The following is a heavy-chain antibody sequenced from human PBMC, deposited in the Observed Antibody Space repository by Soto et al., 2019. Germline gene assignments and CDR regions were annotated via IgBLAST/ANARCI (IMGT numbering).Heavy chain of an antibody. Sequence: ASVQVSCKASGYTFTGYYMHWVRQAPGQGLEWMGWINPNSGGTNYAQKFQGWVTMTRDTSISTAYMELSRLRSDDTAVYYCARGGEGEPVAGIRVDYWGQGTLVTVSS. V-gene: IGHV1-2*04. J-gene: IGHJ4*02. CDR2: INPNSGGT. CDR3: ARGGEGEPVAGIRVDY. CDR1: GYTFTGYY. D-gene: IGHD6-19*01.